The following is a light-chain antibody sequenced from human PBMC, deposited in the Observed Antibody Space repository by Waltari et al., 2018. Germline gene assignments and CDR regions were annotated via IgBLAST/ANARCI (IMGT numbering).Light chain of an antibody. V-gene: IGLV3-1*01. CDR3: QTWDSSTVL. CDR2: QDN. Sequence: SYELTQPPSVSVSPGQTASITCSGDKLGDKYACWYQQKPGQSPVLVIYQDNQRPSGIPERFSGSNSGNTSTLTISGTQPMDEADYYCQTWDSSTVLFGGGTELTVL. J-gene: IGLJ2*01. CDR1: KLGDKY.